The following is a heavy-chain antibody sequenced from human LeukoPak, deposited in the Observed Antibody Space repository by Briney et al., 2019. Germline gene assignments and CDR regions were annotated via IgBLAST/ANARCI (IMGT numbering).Heavy chain of an antibody. CDR3: ARPRTSSSCYLCYFDY. V-gene: IGHV1-18*01. Sequence: ASVKVSCKASGYTFTSYGISWVRQAPGQGLEWMGWISAYNGNTNYAQKLQGRVTMTTDTSTSTAYMELRSLRSDDTAVYYCARPRTSSSCYLCYFDYWGQGTLVTVSS. J-gene: IGHJ4*02. CDR1: GYTFTSYG. D-gene: IGHD6-13*01. CDR2: ISAYNGNT.